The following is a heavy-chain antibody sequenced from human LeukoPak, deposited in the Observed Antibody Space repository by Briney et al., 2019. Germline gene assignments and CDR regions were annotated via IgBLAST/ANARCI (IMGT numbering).Heavy chain of an antibody. D-gene: IGHD2-15*01. J-gene: IGHJ5*02. V-gene: IGHV4-61*02. CDR3: ARDIVVVVAAKIQNWFDP. CDR1: GGSISSGSYY. Sequence: PSETLSLTCTVSGGSISSGSYYWSWIRQPAGKGLEWIGRIYTSGSTNYNPSLKSRVTISVDTSKNQFSLKLSSVTAADTAVYYCARDIVVVVAAKIQNWFDPWGQGTLVTVSS. CDR2: IYTSGST.